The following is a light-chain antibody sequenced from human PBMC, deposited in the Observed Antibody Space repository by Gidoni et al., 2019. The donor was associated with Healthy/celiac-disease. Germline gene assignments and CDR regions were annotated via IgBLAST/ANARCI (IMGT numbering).Light chain of an antibody. CDR1: SSDVGGYNY. CDR3: SSYAGSNNLV. CDR2: EVS. Sequence: QSALTQPPSASVSPGQSVTISCTGTSSDVGGYNYDSWYQQHPGKAPKLMIYEVSKRPSGVPDRFSGSKSGNTASLTVSGLQAEDEADYYCSSYAGSNNLVFGGGTKLTVL. J-gene: IGLJ3*02. V-gene: IGLV2-8*01.